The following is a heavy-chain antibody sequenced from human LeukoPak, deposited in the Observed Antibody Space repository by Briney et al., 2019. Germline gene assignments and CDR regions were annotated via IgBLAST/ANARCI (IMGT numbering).Heavy chain of an antibody. V-gene: IGHV1-2*04. CDR3: ARGAPPNSRLIDY. CDR2: INPNSGGT. CDR1: GYTFTGYY. J-gene: IGHJ4*02. Sequence: ASVKVSCKASGYTFTGYYMHWVRQAPGQGLEWKGWINPNSGGTNYAQKFQGWVTMTMDTSISTAYMELSRLRSDDTAVYYCARGAPPNSRLIDYWGQGTLVTVSS. D-gene: IGHD2/OR15-2a*01.